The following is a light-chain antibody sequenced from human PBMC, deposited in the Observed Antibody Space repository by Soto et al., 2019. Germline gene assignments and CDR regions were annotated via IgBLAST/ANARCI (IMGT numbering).Light chain of an antibody. CDR2: DAS. V-gene: IGKV3-20*01. CDR3: QQYGSSPGT. Sequence: EIVLTQSPGTLSLSPGERATLSCRASQSVSNQLGWYQQKPGQAPRLLIYDASNRATGIPARFSGSGSGTDFTLTISRLEPEDFAVYYCQQYGSSPGTFGGGTKVDIK. CDR1: QSVSNQ. J-gene: IGKJ4*01.